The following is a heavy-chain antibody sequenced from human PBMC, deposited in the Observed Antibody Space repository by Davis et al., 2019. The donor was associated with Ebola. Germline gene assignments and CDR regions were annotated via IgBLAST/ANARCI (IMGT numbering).Heavy chain of an antibody. Sequence: GESLKISCAASGFTFSSYAMSWLRQAPGKGLEWVSGISGGGGSTNYADSVKGRFTISRDNSKNTLYLQMNSLRAEDTAVYFCAKLQGIAAAGTPYFQHWGQGTLVTVSS. CDR3: AKLQGIAAAGTPYFQH. V-gene: IGHV3-23*01. J-gene: IGHJ1*01. D-gene: IGHD6-13*01. CDR1: GFTFSSYA. CDR2: ISGGGGST.